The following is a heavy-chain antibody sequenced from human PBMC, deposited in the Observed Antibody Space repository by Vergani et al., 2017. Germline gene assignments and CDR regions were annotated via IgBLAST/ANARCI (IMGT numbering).Heavy chain of an antibody. D-gene: IGHD2-2*01. V-gene: IGHV1-2*02. J-gene: IGHJ6*02. CDR2: INPNSADT. Sequence: QVQLVQSGAELKKPGASVKVSCKASGYTFTDYYMHWVRQAPGQGLEGMGWINPNSADTRYAQNFQGRVTMTRDTSISTAYMELSRLRSDDTAVYYCARDPDIVVVPAAPYYFYYYGMDVWGQGTTVTVSS. CDR3: ARDPDIVVVPAAPYYFYYYGMDV. CDR1: GYTFTDYY.